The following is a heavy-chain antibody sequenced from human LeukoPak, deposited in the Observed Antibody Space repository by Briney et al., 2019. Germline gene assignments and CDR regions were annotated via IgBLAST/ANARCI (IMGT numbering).Heavy chain of an antibody. CDR1: GGSISSGSYY. CDR3: ARDRGSSGWYDY. Sequence: SETLSLTCTVSGGSISSGSYYWSWIRQPAGKGLEWIGRIYTSGSTNYNPSLKSRVTISVDTSKNQFSLKLSSVTAADTAVYYCARDRGSSGWYDYWGQGTLVTVSS. V-gene: IGHV4-61*02. J-gene: IGHJ4*02. D-gene: IGHD6-19*01. CDR2: IYTSGST.